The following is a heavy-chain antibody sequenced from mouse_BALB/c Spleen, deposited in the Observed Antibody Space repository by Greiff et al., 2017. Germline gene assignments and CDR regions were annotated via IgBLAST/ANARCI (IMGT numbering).Heavy chain of an antibody. Sequence: EVMLVESGGGLVQPGGSLRLSCATSGFTFTDYYMSWVRQPPGKALEWLGFIRNKANGYTTEYSASVKGRFTISRDNSQSILYLQMNTLRAEDSATYYCARDMRWAPLDYWGQGTTLTVSS. CDR2: IRNKANGYTT. D-gene: IGHD1-1*02. J-gene: IGHJ2*01. V-gene: IGHV7-3*02. CDR3: ARDMRWAPLDY. CDR1: GFTFTDYY.